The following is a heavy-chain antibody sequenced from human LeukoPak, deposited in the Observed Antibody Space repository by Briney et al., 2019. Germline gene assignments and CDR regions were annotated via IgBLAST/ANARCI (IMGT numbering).Heavy chain of an antibody. V-gene: IGHV4-59*01. Sequence: SETLSLTCTVSGGSISSYYWSWIRQPPGKGLERIGYIYYSGSTNYNPSLKSRVTISVDTSKNQFSLKLSSVTAADTAVYYCARQKSNTFDYWGQGTLVTVSS. J-gene: IGHJ4*02. CDR3: ARQKSNTFDY. D-gene: IGHD4-11*01. CDR1: GGSISSYY. CDR2: IYYSGST.